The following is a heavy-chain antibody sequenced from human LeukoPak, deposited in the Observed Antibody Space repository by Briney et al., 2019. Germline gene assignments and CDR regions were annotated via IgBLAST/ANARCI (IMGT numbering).Heavy chain of an antibody. CDR2: IYHSGST. CDR3: ARTPSDDSSGYYELYLDY. J-gene: IGHJ4*02. D-gene: IGHD3-22*01. Sequence: PSQTLSLTCAVSGGSISSGGYSWSWIRQPPGKGLEWIGYIYHSGSTYYNPSLKSRVTISVDRSKNQFSLKLSSVTAADTAVYYCARTPSDDSSGYYELYLDYWGQGTLVTVSS. CDR1: GGSISSGGYS. V-gene: IGHV4-30-2*01.